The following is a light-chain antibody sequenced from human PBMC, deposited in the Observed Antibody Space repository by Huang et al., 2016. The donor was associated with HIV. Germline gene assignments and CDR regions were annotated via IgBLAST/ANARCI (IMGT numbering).Light chain of an antibody. Sequence: DIQMTQSPSTLSASVGDRVTITCRASQSISIWLAWYRQKPGKDTKVLISDASNLESGVPSRFSGSGSGTEFTLTISSLQPDDFATYYCQQYNSYPYTFGQGTKLEIK. CDR3: QQYNSYPYT. CDR2: DAS. CDR1: QSISIW. V-gene: IGKV1-5*01. J-gene: IGKJ2*01.